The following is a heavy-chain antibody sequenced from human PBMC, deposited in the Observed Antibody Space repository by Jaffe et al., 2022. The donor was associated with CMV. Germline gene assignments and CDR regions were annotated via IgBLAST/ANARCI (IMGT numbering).Heavy chain of an antibody. D-gene: IGHD2-8*02. J-gene: IGHJ6*03. V-gene: IGHV3-33*08. CDR3: ARGSRALVHYMDV. CDR2: IWYDGSNE. CDR1: GFTFRSYG. Sequence: QVQLVESGGDVVQPGRSLRLSCAASGFTFRSYGMNWVRQAPGKGLEWVAVIWYDGSNEYYADSVKGRFTISRDNSKNTLYLQMNSLRAEDTAVYYCARGSRALVHYMDVWGKGTTVTVSS.